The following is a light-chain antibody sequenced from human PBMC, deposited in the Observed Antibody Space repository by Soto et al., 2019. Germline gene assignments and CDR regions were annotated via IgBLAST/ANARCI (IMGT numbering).Light chain of an antibody. CDR1: HSMSDY. CDR2: ATS. Sequence: DIQMTQSPSSLSASVGDRVTLTCRASHSMSDYLNWYRQKPGRAPELLIYATSTLQSGVPSRFSGKRSGTEFTLTISGLQPEDFATYFCQQSFSTPYTFGQGTQLEI. J-gene: IGKJ2*01. V-gene: IGKV1-39*01. CDR3: QQSFSTPYT.